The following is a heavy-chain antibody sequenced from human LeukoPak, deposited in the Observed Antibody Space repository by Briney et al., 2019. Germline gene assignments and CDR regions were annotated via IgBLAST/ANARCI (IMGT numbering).Heavy chain of an antibody. Sequence: PGGSLRLSCAASGFTFSSYSMNWVRQAPGKGLEWVSSISSSSSYIYYADSVKGRFTISRDNAKNSLYLQMNSLRAGDTAVYYCARVLEMATMGGAFDIWGQGTMVTVSS. CDR2: ISSSSSYI. J-gene: IGHJ3*02. V-gene: IGHV3-21*01. D-gene: IGHD5-24*01. CDR1: GFTFSSYS. CDR3: ARVLEMATMGGAFDI.